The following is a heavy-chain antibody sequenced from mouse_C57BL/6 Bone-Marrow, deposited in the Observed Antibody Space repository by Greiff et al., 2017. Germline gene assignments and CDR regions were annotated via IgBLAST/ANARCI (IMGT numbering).Heavy chain of an antibody. CDR1: GYTFTDYY. V-gene: IGHV1-19*01. Sequence: EVQLQQSGPVLVKPGASVKMSCKASGYTFTDYYMNWVKQSHGKSLEWIGVINPYNGGTSYNQKFKGKATLTVDKSSSTAYMELNSLTSEDSAVYYCARTIFTTVVARDAMDYWGQGTSVTVSS. D-gene: IGHD1-1*01. CDR2: INPYNGGT. J-gene: IGHJ4*01. CDR3: ARTIFTTVVARDAMDY.